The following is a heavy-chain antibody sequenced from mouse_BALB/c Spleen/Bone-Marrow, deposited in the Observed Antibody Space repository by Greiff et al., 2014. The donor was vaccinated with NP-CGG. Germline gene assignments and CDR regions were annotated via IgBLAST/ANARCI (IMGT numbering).Heavy chain of an antibody. D-gene: IGHD2-2*01. CDR2: INPYNDGT. CDR3: AREGGYDEDYFDY. V-gene: IGHV1-14*01. Sequence: VQLQQSGPELVKPGASVKMSCKASGYTFTSYVMHWVKQKPGQGLEWIGCINPYNDGTKYNEKFKGKATLTSDKSSSTAYMELSSLTSEDSAVYCCAREGGYDEDYFDYWGQGTTLTVSS. CDR1: GYTFTSYV. J-gene: IGHJ2*01.